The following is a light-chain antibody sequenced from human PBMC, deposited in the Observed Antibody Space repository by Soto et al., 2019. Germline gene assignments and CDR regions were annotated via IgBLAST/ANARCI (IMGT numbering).Light chain of an antibody. V-gene: IGLV2-14*03. CDR3: SSYASSNTQV. Sequence: QSALTQPASVSGSPGQSITVSGIGTSSDVGGYNYVSWYQQHPGKAPKLMIHDVSSRPSGVSNRFSGSKSGNTASLTISGLQAEDEAYYYCSSYASSNTQVFGGGTKVTVL. CDR2: DVS. J-gene: IGLJ2*01. CDR1: SSDVGGYNY.